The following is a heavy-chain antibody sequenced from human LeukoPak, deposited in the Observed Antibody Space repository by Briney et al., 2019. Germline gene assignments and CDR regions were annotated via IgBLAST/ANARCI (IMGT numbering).Heavy chain of an antibody. V-gene: IGHV1-18*01. CDR2: ISAYNGNT. Sequence: ASVKVSCKASGYTFTNYGISWVRQAPGQGLEWMGWISAYNGNTNYAQKLQGRVTMTTDTSTSTAYTELRSLRSDDTAVYYCARPLRSEVGYYDSSGYYYDWFDPWGQGTLVTVSS. CDR1: GYTFTNYG. CDR3: ARPLRSEVGYYDSSGYYYDWFDP. J-gene: IGHJ5*02. D-gene: IGHD3-22*01.